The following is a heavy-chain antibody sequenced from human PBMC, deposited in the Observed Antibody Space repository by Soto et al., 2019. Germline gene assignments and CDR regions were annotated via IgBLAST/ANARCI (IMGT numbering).Heavy chain of an antibody. D-gene: IGHD3-10*01. V-gene: IGHV3-33*01. CDR2: IWYDGSNK. CDR1: GFTFSSYG. CDR3: ARSRPYGSGSYLDY. J-gene: IGHJ4*02. Sequence: QPGGSLRLSCAASGFTFSSYGMHWVRQAPGKGLEWVAVIWYDGSNKYYADSVKGRFTISRDNSKNTLYLQMNSLRAEDTAVYYCARSRPYGSGSYLDYWGQGTLVTVS.